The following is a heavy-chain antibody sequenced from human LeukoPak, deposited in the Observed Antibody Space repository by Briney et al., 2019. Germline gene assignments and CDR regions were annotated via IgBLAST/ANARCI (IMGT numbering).Heavy chain of an antibody. CDR2: IYTTGST. D-gene: IGHD3/OR15-3a*01. CDR3: AREGSEGL. J-gene: IGHJ1*01. CDR1: GGSISSYF. Sequence: SSETLSLTCTVSGGSISSYFWNWIRQPAGKGLEWIGRIYTTGSTNYNPSLKSRVTMSVDTSKNQFSLRLSSVTAADTAVYYCAREGSEGLWGQGTLVTVSS. V-gene: IGHV4-4*07.